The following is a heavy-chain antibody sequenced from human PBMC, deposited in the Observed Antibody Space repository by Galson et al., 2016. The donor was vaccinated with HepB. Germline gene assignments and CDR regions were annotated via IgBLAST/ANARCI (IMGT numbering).Heavy chain of an antibody. Sequence: SLRLSCAASGFTFSNYAMSWVRQVPGKGLEWVSVISGGGGGTYYADSVKGRFTISRDNSENTLYLQMNSLRAEDTAVYYCARGGANLVATILHKDGYWGQGTLVTVSS. V-gene: IGHV3-23*01. J-gene: IGHJ4*02. CDR2: ISGGGGGT. D-gene: IGHD5-12*01. CDR3: ARGGANLVATILHKDGY. CDR1: GFTFSNYA.